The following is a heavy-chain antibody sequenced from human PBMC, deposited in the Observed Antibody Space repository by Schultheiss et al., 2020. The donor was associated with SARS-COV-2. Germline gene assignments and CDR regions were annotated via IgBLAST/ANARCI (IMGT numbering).Heavy chain of an antibody. CDR3: ARGFGAGPFDI. J-gene: IGHJ3*02. CDR2: INHSGST. CDR1: GGSISSGSYY. V-gene: IGHV4-39*07. Sequence: SETLSLTCTVSGGSISSGSYYWSWIRQPPGKGLEWIGEINHSGSTNYNPSLKSRVTISVDTSKNQFSLKLNSVTAADTAVYYCARGFGAGPFDIWGQGTTVTVSS. D-gene: IGHD3-10*01.